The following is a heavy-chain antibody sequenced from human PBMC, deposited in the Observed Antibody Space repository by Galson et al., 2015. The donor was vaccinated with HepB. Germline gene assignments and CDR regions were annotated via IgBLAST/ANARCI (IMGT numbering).Heavy chain of an antibody. J-gene: IGHJ6*02. Sequence: GYTFTAYYIQWVRQAPGQGLEWMGWINPNSGATTFSQKFQGSVTMTRDTSTFTAYMELSSLRSADTAVYYCARYDFWFGMDVWGQGTPVTVSS. D-gene: IGHD3/OR15-3a*01. V-gene: IGHV1-2*02. CDR3: ARYDFWFGMDV. CDR2: INPNSGAT. CDR1: GYTFTAYY.